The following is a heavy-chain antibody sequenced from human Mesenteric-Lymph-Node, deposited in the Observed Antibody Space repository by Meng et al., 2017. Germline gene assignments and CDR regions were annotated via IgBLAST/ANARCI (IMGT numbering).Heavy chain of an antibody. D-gene: IGHD6-13*01. CDR1: GQTSTSYD. CDR3: ARAFRRSSWSWFDP. Sequence: VKLVTSGAEVKKAGASVKVSCKPSGQTSTSYDIKWVRQAAGQGREWMGWMTPNSGGTNFAQKFQGRVTLTRDTSISTAYMELARLRSDDTAVYYCARAFRRSSWSWFDPWGQGTLVTVSS. CDR2: MTPNSGGT. V-gene: IGHV1-2*02. J-gene: IGHJ5*02.